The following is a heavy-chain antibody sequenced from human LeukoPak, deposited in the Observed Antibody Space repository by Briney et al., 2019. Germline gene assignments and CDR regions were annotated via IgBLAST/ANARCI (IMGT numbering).Heavy chain of an antibody. CDR2: IYSGGCT. V-gene: IGHV3-53*01. J-gene: IGHJ4*02. Sequence: GGSLRLSCAASGFTVSSNYMSWVRQAPGKGLEWVSVIYSGGCTYYADSVKGRFTISRDNSKNTLYLQMNSLRAEDTAVYYCARTYCSSTSCYNKYWGQGTLVTVSS. CDR3: ARTYCSSTSCYNKY. D-gene: IGHD2-2*02. CDR1: GFTVSSNY.